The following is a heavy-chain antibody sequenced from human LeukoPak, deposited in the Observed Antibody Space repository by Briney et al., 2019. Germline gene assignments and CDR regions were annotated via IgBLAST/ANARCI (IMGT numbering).Heavy chain of an antibody. V-gene: IGHV4-4*07. CDR2: VYTSGFT. Sequence: SETLSLTCSVSGGSMNTFYWTWIRQPAGKGLEWIGRVYTSGFTKYNPSFRSRVSMSVDTSKKQLSLMLTSLTAAGTAVYYCARETLVGTTNYFDYWGQGALVTVSS. D-gene: IGHD1-14*01. CDR3: ARETLVGTTNYFDY. CDR1: GGSMNTFY. J-gene: IGHJ4*02.